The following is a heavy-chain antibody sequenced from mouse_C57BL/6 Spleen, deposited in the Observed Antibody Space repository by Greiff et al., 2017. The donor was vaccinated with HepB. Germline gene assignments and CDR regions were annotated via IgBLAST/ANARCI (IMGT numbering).Heavy chain of an antibody. CDR2: IRNKANGYTT. CDR3: ARYTDSTGFAY. D-gene: IGHD3-3*01. CDR1: GFTFTDHY. Sequence: EVQWVESGGGLVQPGGSLSLSCAASGFTFTDHYMSWVRQPPGKALEWLGFIRNKANGYTTEYSASVKGRFTISRDNSQSILYLQMNALRAEDSATYYCARYTDSTGFAYWGQGTLVTVSA. J-gene: IGHJ3*01. V-gene: IGHV7-3*01.